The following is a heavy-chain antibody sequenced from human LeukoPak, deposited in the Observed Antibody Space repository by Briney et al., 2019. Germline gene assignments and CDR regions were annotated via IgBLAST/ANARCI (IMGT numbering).Heavy chain of an antibody. V-gene: IGHV4-31*03. CDR2: IYYSGST. J-gene: IGHJ4*02. CDR1: GGSISSGGYY. D-gene: IGHD4-17*01. CDR3: ARVGGTYGAHFDY. Sequence: PSQTLSLTCTVSGGSISSGGYYWSWIRQHPGKGLEWIGYIYYSGSTYYNPSLKSRVTISVDTSKNQFSLKLSSVTAADTAVYYCARVGGTYGAHFDYWGQGTLVTVSS.